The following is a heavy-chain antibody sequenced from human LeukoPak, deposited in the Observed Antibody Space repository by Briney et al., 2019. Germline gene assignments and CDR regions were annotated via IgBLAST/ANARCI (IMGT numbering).Heavy chain of an antibody. J-gene: IGHJ6*02. CDR2: IYYSGST. CDR1: GGSISSYY. V-gene: IGHV4-59*01. D-gene: IGHD3-10*01. Sequence: PSETLSLTCTVSGGSISSYYWSWIWQPPGKGLEWIGYIYYSGSTNYNPSLKSRVTISVDTSKNQFSLKLSSVTAADTAVYYCARYYGSGSYDLPYYYYGMDVWGQGTTVTVSS. CDR3: ARYYGSGSYDLPYYYYGMDV.